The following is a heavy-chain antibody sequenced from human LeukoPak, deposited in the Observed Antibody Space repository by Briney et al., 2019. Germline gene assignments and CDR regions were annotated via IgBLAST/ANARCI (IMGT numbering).Heavy chain of an antibody. CDR3: CSTNSFSS. Sequence: GGALRRAFAASGLDFSKYWMNWVRPAPGKGVEWVANIKQDGSETYYVDSVKGRFTISRDNAKNSLYLQMNSLRAEDTALYYCCSTNSFSSWGQGTLVTVSS. CDR2: IKQDGSET. D-gene: IGHD2-2*01. J-gene: IGHJ5*02. CDR1: GLDFSKYW. V-gene: IGHV3-7*01.